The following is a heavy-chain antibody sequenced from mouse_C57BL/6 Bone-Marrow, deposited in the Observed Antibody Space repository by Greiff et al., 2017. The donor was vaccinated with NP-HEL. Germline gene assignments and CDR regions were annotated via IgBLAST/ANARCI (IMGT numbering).Heavy chain of an antibody. D-gene: IGHD2-4*01. CDR2: INPSTGGT. CDR1: GYSFTGYY. Sequence: EVKLQESGPELVKPGASVKISCKASGYSFTGYYMNWVKQSPEKSLEWIGEINPSTGGTTYNQKFKAKATLTVDKSSSTAYMQLKSLTSEDSAVYYCAIIYYDYDGVWGQGTSVTVSS. V-gene: IGHV1-42*01. J-gene: IGHJ4*01. CDR3: AIIYYDYDGV.